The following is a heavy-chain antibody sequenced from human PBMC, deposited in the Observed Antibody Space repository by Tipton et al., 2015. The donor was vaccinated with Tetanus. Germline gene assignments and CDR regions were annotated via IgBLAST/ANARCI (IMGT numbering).Heavy chain of an antibody. CDR3: AGSQWLDGFIFDY. V-gene: IGHV4-59*01. CDR2: ISHSGSP. Sequence: LRLSCNVSGGSITKDYWSWIRQSPGKTLEWIGYISHSGSPNYNPSLKSRAIVSVDTSKNQFSLDLTSVTAADTGVYYCAGSQWLDGFIFDYWGQGSLVTVAS. J-gene: IGHJ4*02. CDR1: GGSITKDY. D-gene: IGHD6-19*01.